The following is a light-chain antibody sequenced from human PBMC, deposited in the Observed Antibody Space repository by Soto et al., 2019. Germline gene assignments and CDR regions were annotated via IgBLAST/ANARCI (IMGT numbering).Light chain of an antibody. CDR1: QDISNY. V-gene: IGKV1-33*01. J-gene: IGKJ2*01. CDR3: QQYDNFPVT. CDR2: DAS. Sequence: DIPMTQSPSSLSASVGDRVTITCQASQDISNYLNWYQQKPGKAPKLLIYDASNLETGVPSRFSGSGSGTDFTFTISSLQPEDIATYYCQQYDNFPVTFGQGTKLEIK.